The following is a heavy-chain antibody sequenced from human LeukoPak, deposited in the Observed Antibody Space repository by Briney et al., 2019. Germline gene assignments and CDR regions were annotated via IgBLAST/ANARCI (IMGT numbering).Heavy chain of an antibody. J-gene: IGHJ4*02. CDR2: INTNGGST. Sequence: GGTLRLSCAASGFIFRNYGMSWVRQAPGKGLEWVSAINTNGGSTYYANSVKGRFTISRDNAKNSLYLQMNSLRAEDTAVYYCARVEAAAGTVDYWGQGTLVTVSS. D-gene: IGHD6-13*01. CDR3: ARVEAAAGTVDY. CDR1: GFIFRNYG. V-gene: IGHV3-23*01.